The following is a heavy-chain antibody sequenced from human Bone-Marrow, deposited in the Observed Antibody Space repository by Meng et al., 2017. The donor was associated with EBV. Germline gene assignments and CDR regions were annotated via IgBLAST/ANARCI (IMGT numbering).Heavy chain of an antibody. CDR3: ARDQHAESGAY. D-gene: IGHD2-8*01. J-gene: IGHJ4*02. V-gene: IGHV4-61*03. CDR1: GCSVSGSFYY. Sequence: QVLLQGPGHGQSKPLGTLSLTCTASGCSVSGSFYYWSWIRQSPGKGLEWIGYVYSSGITNYHSSLRGRASISLDTSNNHFSLRLTSVTAADTAVYYCARDQHAESGAYWGQGTLVTVSS. CDR2: VYSSGIT.